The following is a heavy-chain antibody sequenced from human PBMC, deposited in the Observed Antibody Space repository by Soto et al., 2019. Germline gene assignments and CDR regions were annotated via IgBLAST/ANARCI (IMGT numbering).Heavy chain of an antibody. J-gene: IGHJ6*02. Sequence: ASVKVSCKASGYTFTSYYIHWVRQAPGQGLEGMGIINPSGGSTSYAQEFQGRVTMTRDTSTSTVYMELSSLRSEDTAVYYCARERARVAAAGTSVAYNYGMDVWGQGTTLTVSS. CDR3: ARERARVAAAGTSVAYNYGMDV. CDR2: INPSGGST. V-gene: IGHV1-46*01. D-gene: IGHD6-13*01. CDR1: GYTFTSYY.